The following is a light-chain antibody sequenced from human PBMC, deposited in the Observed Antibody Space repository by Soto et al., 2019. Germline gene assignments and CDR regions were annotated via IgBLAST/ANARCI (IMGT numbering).Light chain of an antibody. J-gene: IGKJ5*01. CDR3: QQYNIWRSIS. CDR1: QSVSTN. Sequence: EMVMTQSPATLSVSPGERATLSCRASQSVSTNVAWYQQKPGQAPRLLIYDTSTRVAGIPARFTGSGSGTDFTLTISSLQSEDFAVYYCQQYNIWRSISFGQGTRLE. CDR2: DTS. V-gene: IGKV3-15*01.